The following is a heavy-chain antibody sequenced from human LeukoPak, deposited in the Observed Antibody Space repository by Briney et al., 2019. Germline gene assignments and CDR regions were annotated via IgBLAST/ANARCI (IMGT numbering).Heavy chain of an antibody. CDR2: ISYDGSSK. V-gene: IGHV3-30-3*01. D-gene: IGHD6-13*01. Sequence: GGSLRLSCAASGFTFSSYAMSWVRQAPGKGLEWVAVISYDGSSKYYADSVKGRFTISRDNSKNTLYLQMNSLRAEDTAVYYCARDRARWQQLTDFDYWGQGNLVTVSS. J-gene: IGHJ4*02. CDR1: GFTFSSYA. CDR3: ARDRARWQQLTDFDY.